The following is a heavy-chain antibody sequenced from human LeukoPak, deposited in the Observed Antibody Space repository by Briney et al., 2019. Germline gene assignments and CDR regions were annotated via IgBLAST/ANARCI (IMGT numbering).Heavy chain of an antibody. V-gene: IGHV4-34*01. Sequence: PSETLSLTCAVYGGSFSGYYWSWIRQPPGKGLEWIGEINHSGSTNYNPSLKSRVTISVDTSKNQFSLKLSSVTAADTAVYYCARLYFDFWSGYPDYWGQGTLVTVSS. CDR3: ARLYFDFWSGYPDY. CDR1: GGSFSGYY. J-gene: IGHJ4*02. D-gene: IGHD3-3*01. CDR2: INHSGST.